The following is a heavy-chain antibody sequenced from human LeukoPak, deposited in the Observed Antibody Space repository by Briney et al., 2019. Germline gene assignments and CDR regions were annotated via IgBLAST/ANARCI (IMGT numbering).Heavy chain of an antibody. V-gene: IGHV3-9*01. CDR1: GFTFYDYA. CDR3: AKDMRQLVRGYFDY. D-gene: IGHD6-6*01. CDR2: ISWNSGSI. Sequence: PGRSLRLSCAASGFTFYDYAMHWVRHAPGKGLEWGSGISWNSGSIGYADSVKGRFTNSRDNAKNSLYLQMNSLRAEDTALCYCAKDMRQLVRGYFDYWGQGTLVTVSS. J-gene: IGHJ4*02.